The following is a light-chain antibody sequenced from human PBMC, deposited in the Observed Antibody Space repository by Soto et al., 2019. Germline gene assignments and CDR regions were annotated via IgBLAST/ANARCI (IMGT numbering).Light chain of an antibody. J-gene: IGKJ2*01. CDR1: QSVSSN. Sequence: EIVMTQSPATLSVSPWERATLSCRASQSVSSNLAWYQQKPGQAPRLLIHGASTRATGIPLRFSGSGSGTEFTLTISSLQSEDSAVYYCQQYDTWPPRTFGQGTKLEIK. CDR3: QQYDTWPPRT. CDR2: GAS. V-gene: IGKV3-15*01.